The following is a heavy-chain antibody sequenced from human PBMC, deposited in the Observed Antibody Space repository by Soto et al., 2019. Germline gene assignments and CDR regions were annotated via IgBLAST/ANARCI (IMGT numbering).Heavy chain of an antibody. V-gene: IGHV1-69*01. CDR3: ARGSHDFWSGFRSGMDV. D-gene: IGHD3-3*01. CDR2: IIPIFGTA. CDR1: GGTFSSYA. Sequence: QVQLVQSGAEVKKPGSSVKVSCKASGGTFSSYAISWVRQAPGQGLEWMGGIIPIFGTANYAQKFQGRVSITADESTSTAYMELSSLRSEDTAVYYCARGSHDFWSGFRSGMDVWGQGTTVTVSS. J-gene: IGHJ6*02.